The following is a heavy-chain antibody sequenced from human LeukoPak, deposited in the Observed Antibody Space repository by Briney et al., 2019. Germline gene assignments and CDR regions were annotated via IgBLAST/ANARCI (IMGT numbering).Heavy chain of an antibody. CDR2: IYYSGST. D-gene: IGHD3-22*01. V-gene: IGHV4-59*01. J-gene: IGHJ4*02. Sequence: SETLSLTCTVSGGSISSYYWSWIRQPPGKGLEWIGYIYYSGSTNYNPSLKSRVTISVDTSKNQFSLKLGSVTAADTAVYYCARMYYYDSSGYYYPEYFDYWGQGTLVTVSS. CDR1: GGSISSYY. CDR3: ARMYYYDSSGYYYPEYFDY.